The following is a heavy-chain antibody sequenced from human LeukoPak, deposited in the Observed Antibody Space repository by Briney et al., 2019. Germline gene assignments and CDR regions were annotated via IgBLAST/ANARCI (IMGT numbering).Heavy chain of an antibody. D-gene: IGHD6-13*01. Sequence: ASVKVSCKASGYTFTGYYMHWVRQAPGQGLEWMGWINPNSGGTNYAQKFQGRVTMTRDTSISTAYMKLSGLRSDDTAVYYCARDLLAAAGTAVDYWGQGTLVTVSS. CDR1: GYTFTGYY. CDR2: INPNSGGT. J-gene: IGHJ4*02. V-gene: IGHV1-2*02. CDR3: ARDLLAAAGTAVDY.